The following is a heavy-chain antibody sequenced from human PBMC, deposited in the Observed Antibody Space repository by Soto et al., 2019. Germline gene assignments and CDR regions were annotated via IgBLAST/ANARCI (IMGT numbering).Heavy chain of an antibody. CDR1: GGTFSSYA. D-gene: IGHD3-10*01. V-gene: IGHV1-24*01. Sequence: ASVKVSCKASGGTFSSYAISWVRQAPGQGLEWMGGLDPEDGETIYAQKFQGRVTMTEDTSTDTAYMELNSLRVDDTALYYCALHGEAQCPDHWGQGTLVTVSS. CDR2: LDPEDGET. J-gene: IGHJ4*02. CDR3: ALHGEAQCPDH.